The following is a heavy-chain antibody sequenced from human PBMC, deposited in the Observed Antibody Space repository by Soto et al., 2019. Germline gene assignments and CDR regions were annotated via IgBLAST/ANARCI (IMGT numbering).Heavy chain of an antibody. J-gene: IGHJ4*02. Sequence: QVQLQESGPGLVKPSGTLSLTCAVSGDSISSRNWWTWVRQPPGKGLEWIGEIYHSGSTNYSPTLXSXAXIXXDMSKNQFSLKLTSVTAADTAVYYCARGGNVAAAGTIYLDSWGQGTLVTVSS. CDR1: GDSISSRNW. V-gene: IGHV4-4*02. CDR3: ARGGNVAAAGTIYLDS. D-gene: IGHD6-13*01. CDR2: IYHSGST.